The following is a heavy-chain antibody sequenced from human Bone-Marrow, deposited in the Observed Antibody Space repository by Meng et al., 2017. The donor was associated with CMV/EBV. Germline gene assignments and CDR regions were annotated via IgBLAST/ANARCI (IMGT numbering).Heavy chain of an antibody. J-gene: IGHJ4*02. Sequence: ESLKISCAASGFTFSSYSMNWVRQAPGKGLEWVSSISSSSSYIYYADSVKGRFTISRDNAKNSLYLQMNSLRAEDTAVYYCARRSRDGYNYDYVDYWGQGTLVTVSS. CDR1: GFTFSSYS. CDR2: ISSSSSYI. D-gene: IGHD5-24*01. V-gene: IGHV3-21*01. CDR3: ARRSRDGYNYDYVDY.